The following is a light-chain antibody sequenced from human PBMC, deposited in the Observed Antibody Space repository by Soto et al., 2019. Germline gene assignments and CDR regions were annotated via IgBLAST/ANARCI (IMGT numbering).Light chain of an antibody. J-gene: IGKJ1*01. CDR1: QSVGTN. V-gene: IGKV3-15*01. CDR2: GAS. Sequence: EIEMTQSPATLTLSPGERATISCRASQSVGTNLAWYQQKPGQAPRLLIFGASTRATGVPARISGSESGTDFTLIISSLQSEDFAMYYCQQYNNWPETFGQGTKVDIK. CDR3: QQYNNWPET.